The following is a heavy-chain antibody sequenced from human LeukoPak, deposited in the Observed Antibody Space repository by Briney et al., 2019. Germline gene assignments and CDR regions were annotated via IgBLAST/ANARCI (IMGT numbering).Heavy chain of an antibody. J-gene: IGHJ6*03. V-gene: IGHV4-59*08. CDR2: IYYSGST. Sequence: SETLSLTCTVSGGSISSYYWSWIRQPPGKGLEWIGYIYYSGSTYYNPSLKSRVTISVDTSKNQFSLKLSSVTAADTAVYYCARVGTGDYYYYYYMDVWAKGSRSPSP. D-gene: IGHD7-27*01. CDR3: ARVGTGDYYYYYYMDV. CDR1: GGSISSYY.